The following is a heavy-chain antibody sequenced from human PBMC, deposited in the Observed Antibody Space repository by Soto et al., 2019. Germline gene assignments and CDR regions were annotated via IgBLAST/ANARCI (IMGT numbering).Heavy chain of an antibody. J-gene: IGHJ4*02. V-gene: IGHV1-18*01. D-gene: IGHD2-2*02. CDR2: ISAYNGNT. CDR1: GYTFTSYG. CDR3: ARWGDYCSSTSCYTFDY. Sequence: KASGYTFTSYGISWVRQAPGQGLEWMGWISAYNGNTNYAQKLQGRVTMTTDTSTSTAYMELRSLRSDDTAVYYCARWGDYCSSTSCYTFDYWGQGTLVTVSS.